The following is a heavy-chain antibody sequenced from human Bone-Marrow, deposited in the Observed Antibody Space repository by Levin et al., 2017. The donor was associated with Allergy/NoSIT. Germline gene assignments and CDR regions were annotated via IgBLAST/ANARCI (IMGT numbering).Heavy chain of an antibody. CDR2: IYSGGST. CDR3: AASGAARPGYYYYYYMDV. CDR1: GFTVSSTY. J-gene: IGHJ6*03. D-gene: IGHD6-6*01. V-gene: IGHV3-53*01. Sequence: LTCAASGFTVSSTYMSWVRQAPGKGLEWVSVIYSGGSTYYADSVKGRFTISRDNSKNTLYLQMNSLRAEDTAVYYCAASGAARPGYYYYYYMDVWGKGTTVTVSS.